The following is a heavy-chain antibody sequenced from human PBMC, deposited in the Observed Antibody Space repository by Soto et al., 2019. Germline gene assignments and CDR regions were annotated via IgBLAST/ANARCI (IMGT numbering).Heavy chain of an antibody. Sequence: QVQLVQSGAEWKKPGASGKVSCKASGYTFTSYDINWVRQATGQGLEWMGWMNPNSGNTDYEQKFQGRVTMTRNTSIATAYMELSSLRSEDTAVYYCARGFRAMSWEGDYWGQGTLVTVSS. V-gene: IGHV1-8*01. CDR1: GYTFTSYD. D-gene: IGHD5-18*01. CDR3: ARGFRAMSWEGDY. CDR2: MNPNSGNT. J-gene: IGHJ4*02.